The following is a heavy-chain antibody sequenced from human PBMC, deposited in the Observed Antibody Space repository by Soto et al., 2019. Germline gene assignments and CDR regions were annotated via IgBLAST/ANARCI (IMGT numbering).Heavy chain of an antibody. CDR3: ARAVVVPAAIRGANTDFEP. Sequence: ASVKVSCKASGGTFSSYAISWVRQAPGQGLEWMGIINPSGGSTSYAQKFQGRVTMTRDTSTSTVYMELSSLRSEDTAVYYCARAVVVPAAIRGANTDFEPWGQGTLVTVSS. J-gene: IGHJ5*02. V-gene: IGHV1-46*03. CDR1: GGTFSSYA. D-gene: IGHD2-2*02. CDR2: INPSGGST.